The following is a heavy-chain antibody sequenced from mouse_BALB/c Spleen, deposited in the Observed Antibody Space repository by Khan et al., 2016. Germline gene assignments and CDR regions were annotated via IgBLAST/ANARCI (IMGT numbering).Heavy chain of an antibody. D-gene: IGHD2-4*01. Sequence: EVQLVESGGGLVQPKGSLKLSCAASGFTFNTYAMNWVRQAPGKGLEWVARIRSRSNNYATYYADSVKDRFTISRDDSQSMLYLQMNNLKTEDTAMYYCVRQGYDYDFAYWGQGTLVTVSA. J-gene: IGHJ3*01. CDR3: VRQGYDYDFAY. V-gene: IGHV10-1*02. CDR2: IRSRSNNYAT. CDR1: GFTFNTYA.